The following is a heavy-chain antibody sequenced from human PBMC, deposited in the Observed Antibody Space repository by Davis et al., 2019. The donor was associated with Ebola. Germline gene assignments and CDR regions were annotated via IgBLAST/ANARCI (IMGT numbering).Heavy chain of an antibody. D-gene: IGHD6-6*01. V-gene: IGHV3-23*01. J-gene: IGHJ3*02. Sequence: GVLKISCAASGFTFSSYAMSWVRQAPGKGLEWVSAIGASGGATYYADSVKGRFTISRDNSKNTLYLQMNSLTVEDTGVYYCTRDVMGSTSSEVALDIWGQGTMVTVSS. CDR3: TRDVMGSTSSEVALDI. CDR2: IGASGGAT. CDR1: GFTFSSYA.